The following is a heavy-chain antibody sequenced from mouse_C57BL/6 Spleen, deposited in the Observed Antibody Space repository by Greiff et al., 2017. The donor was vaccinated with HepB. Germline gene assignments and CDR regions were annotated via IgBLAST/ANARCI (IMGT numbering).Heavy chain of an antibody. D-gene: IGHD1-1*01. CDR2: IDPNSGGT. Sequence: QVQLQQPGAELVKPGASVKLSCKASGYTFTSYWMHWVKQRPGRGLEWIGRIDPNSGGTKYTEKFKSKATLTVDKPSSTAYMQLSSLTSEDSAVYYYEIYYYGSSDEDYAMDYWGQGTSVTVSS. V-gene: IGHV1-72*01. J-gene: IGHJ4*01. CDR3: EIYYYGSSDEDYAMDY. CDR1: GYTFTSYW.